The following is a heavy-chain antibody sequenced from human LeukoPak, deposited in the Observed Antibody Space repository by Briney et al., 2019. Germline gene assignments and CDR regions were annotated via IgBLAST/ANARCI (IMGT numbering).Heavy chain of an antibody. CDR1: GFTFSRHG. D-gene: IGHD2-15*01. J-gene: IGHJ4*02. CDR3: AKDMDCIGSSCPKTYDY. Sequence: GGSLRLSCAASGFTFSRHGMHWVRQPPGKGLEWLTFIRHDGSYKFYADSVEGRFTVSRDNSKNTLYLQMNSLRPEDTAVYYCAKDMDCIGSSCPKTYDYWGQGTLVIVSS. CDR2: IRHDGSYK. V-gene: IGHV3-30*02.